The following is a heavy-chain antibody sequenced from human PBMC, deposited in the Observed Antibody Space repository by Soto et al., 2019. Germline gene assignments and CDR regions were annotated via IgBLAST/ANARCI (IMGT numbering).Heavy chain of an antibody. CDR2: ISSSSSYI. D-gene: IGHD1-26*01. Sequence: GGSLRLSCAASGFTFSSYSMNWVRQAPGKGLEWVSSISSSSSYIYYADSVKGRFTISGDNAKNSLYLQMNSLRAEGTAVYYCARDRDSGSYLDAFDIWGQGTMVTVSS. CDR3: ARDRDSGSYLDAFDI. CDR1: GFTFSSYS. J-gene: IGHJ3*02. V-gene: IGHV3-21*01.